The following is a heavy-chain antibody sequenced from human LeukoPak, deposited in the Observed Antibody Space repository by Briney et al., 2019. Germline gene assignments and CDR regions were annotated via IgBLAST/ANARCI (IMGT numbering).Heavy chain of an antibody. D-gene: IGHD3-10*01. J-gene: IGHJ4*02. Sequence: ASVNVSCKASGGTFSSYAISWVRQAPGQGLEWMGWISGYNGNTNNAQKFQGRVTMTTDTSTSTAYMELRSLRSDDTAVYYCARGSLYLGSYYNGYDYWGQGTLVTVSS. CDR3: ARGSLYLGSYYNGYDY. CDR2: ISGYNGNT. CDR1: GGTFSSYA. V-gene: IGHV1-18*01.